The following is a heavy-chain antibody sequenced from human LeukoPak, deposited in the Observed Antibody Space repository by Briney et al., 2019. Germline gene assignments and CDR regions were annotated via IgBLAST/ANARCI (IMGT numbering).Heavy chain of an antibody. CDR3: AREGGIAAAVDY. CDR1: GYTFTSYD. CDR2: MNPNSGNT. V-gene: IGHV1-8*01. D-gene: IGHD6-13*01. J-gene: IGHJ4*02. Sequence: ASVKVSCKASGYTFTSYDINWVRQATGQGLEWMGWMNPNSGNTGYARKFQGRVTMTRNTSISTAYMELSSLRSEDTAVYYCAREGGIAAAVDYWGQGTLVTVSS.